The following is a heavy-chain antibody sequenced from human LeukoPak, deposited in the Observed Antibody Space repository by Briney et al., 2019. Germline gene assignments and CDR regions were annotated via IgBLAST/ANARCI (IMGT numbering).Heavy chain of an antibody. CDR3: ARVSSITLMVVPDYFDY. CDR1: GYTFTDYF. J-gene: IGHJ4*02. CDR2: INPNSGGT. Sequence: GASVKVSCKASGYTFTDYFMHWVRQAPGQGLEWLGWINPNSGGTNYAQKFHGRVTMTRDTSISTAYMELSRLKSDDTAVYYCARVSSITLMVVPDYFDYWGQGTLVTVSS. V-gene: IGHV1-2*02. D-gene: IGHD3-22*01.